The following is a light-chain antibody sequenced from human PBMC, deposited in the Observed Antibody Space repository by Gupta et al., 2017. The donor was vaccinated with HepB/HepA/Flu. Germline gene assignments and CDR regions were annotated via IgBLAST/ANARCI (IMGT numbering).Light chain of an antibody. J-gene: IGLJ2*01. Sequence: SYELTQPPSVSVSPGQTARITYSGDALPKQYAYWYQQKPGQAPVLVIYKDSERPSGIPERFSGSSSGTTVTLSISGVQAEDEADYYCQSADSSGTLVVFGGGTKLTVL. CDR3: QSADSSGTLVV. CDR2: KDS. V-gene: IGLV3-25*03. CDR1: ALPKQY.